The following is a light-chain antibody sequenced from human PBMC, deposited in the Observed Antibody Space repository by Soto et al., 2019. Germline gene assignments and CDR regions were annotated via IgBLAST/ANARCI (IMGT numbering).Light chain of an antibody. CDR1: TGAVTSGFY. J-gene: IGLJ3*02. V-gene: IGLV7-43*01. CDR2: STS. Sequence: QAVVTQESSLTVSPGGTVTLTCASNTGAVTSGFYPNWFQQKPGQAPRALIYSTSNKYSWTPARFSGSLLGGKAALTLSGVQPEDEAEYYCLLYYGGVNWVFGGGTQLTVL. CDR3: LLYYGGVNWV.